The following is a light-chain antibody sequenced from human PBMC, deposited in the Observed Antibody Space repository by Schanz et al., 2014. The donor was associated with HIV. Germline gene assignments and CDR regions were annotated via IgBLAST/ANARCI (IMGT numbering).Light chain of an antibody. CDR1: SSDVGVYNY. J-gene: IGLJ3*02. CDR3: SSYRSGSPLWV. Sequence: QSALTQPASVSGSPGQSITISCTGTSSDVGVYNYVSWYQQHPGKAPKLMIYDVSNRPSGVSNRFSGSKSGNTASLTISGLQAEDEADYYCSSYRSGSPLWVFGGGTKLTVL. V-gene: IGLV2-14*03. CDR2: DVS.